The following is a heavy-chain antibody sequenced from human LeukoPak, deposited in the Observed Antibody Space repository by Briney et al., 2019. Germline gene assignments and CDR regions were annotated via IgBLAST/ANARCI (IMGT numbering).Heavy chain of an antibody. D-gene: IGHD6-19*01. CDR3: ARGIAVEC. CDR1: GFTFGPYT. Sequence: PGGSLRLSCAASGFTFGPYTMNWVRQAPGKGLEWVAVIWYDGSNKYYADSVKGRFTISRDNSKNTLYLQMNSLRAEDTAVYYCARGIAVECWGQGTLVTVSS. J-gene: IGHJ4*02. V-gene: IGHV3-33*08. CDR2: IWYDGSNK.